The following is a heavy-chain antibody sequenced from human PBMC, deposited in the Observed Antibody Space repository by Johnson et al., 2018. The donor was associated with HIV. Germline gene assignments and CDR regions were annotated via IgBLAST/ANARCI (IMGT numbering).Heavy chain of an antibody. CDR2: IWYDGSNK. J-gene: IGHJ3*02. D-gene: IGHD5-24*01. Sequence: QVQLLESGGGVVQPGRSLRLSCAASGFTFSSYGMHWVRQAPGKGLEWVAVIWYDGSNKYYADSVKGRFTISRDNSKNTLYLQMNSLGAEDTAVYYGARACRDGYTWDAFDIWGQGTMVTVSS. V-gene: IGHV3-33*01. CDR3: ARACRDGYTWDAFDI. CDR1: GFTFSSYG.